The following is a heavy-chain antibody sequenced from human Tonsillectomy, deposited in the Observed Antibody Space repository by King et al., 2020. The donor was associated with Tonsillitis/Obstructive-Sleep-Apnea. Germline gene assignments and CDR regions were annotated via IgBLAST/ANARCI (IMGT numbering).Heavy chain of an antibody. CDR2: ISGSGGCT. CDR1: GFTFSSYA. CDR3: AKEQKGMSPPDYYYYMDV. J-gene: IGHJ6*03. V-gene: IGHV3-23*04. Sequence: VQLVESGGGVVQPGGSLRLSCAASGFTFSSYAMSWVRQAPGKGLEWVSAISGSGGCTYYADAVKGRVTISRDNSKNTLYLQMDSLRAEDTAVYYCAKEQKGMSPPDYYYYMDVWGKGTTVTVSS.